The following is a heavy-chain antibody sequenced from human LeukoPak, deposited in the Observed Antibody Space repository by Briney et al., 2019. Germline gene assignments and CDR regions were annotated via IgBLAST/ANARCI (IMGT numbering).Heavy chain of an antibody. V-gene: IGHV4-31*03. Sequence: SETLSLTCTVPGDSVSSSGYYWSWLRQHPGKGLEWIGNIYYSGSTYYNPTLRSRLTISVDTSKNQFSLKLSSVTAADMAVYYCARGGIAARLMYGFQNWFDPWGQGTLVTVSS. D-gene: IGHD6-6*01. CDR2: IYYSGST. J-gene: IGHJ5*02. CDR1: GDSVSSSGYY. CDR3: ARGGIAARLMYGFQNWFDP.